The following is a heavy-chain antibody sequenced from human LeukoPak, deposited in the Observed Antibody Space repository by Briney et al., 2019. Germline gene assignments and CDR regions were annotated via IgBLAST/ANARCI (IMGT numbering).Heavy chain of an antibody. V-gene: IGHV4-34*01. CDR3: ARGLAYYFDY. Sequence: SETLSLTCAVYGGSFSGYYWSWIRQPPGKGLEWIGEINHSGSTNYNPSLKSRVTISVDTSNNQFSLKLSSVTAADTAVYYCARGLAYYFDYWGQGTLVTVSS. J-gene: IGHJ4*02. CDR1: GGSFSGYY. CDR2: INHSGST.